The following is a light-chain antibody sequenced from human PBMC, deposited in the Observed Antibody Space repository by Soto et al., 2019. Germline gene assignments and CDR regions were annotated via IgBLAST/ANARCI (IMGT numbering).Light chain of an antibody. V-gene: IGKV3-11*01. CDR3: HPRQSWPRP. J-gene: IGKJ1*01. CDR2: YTS. Sequence: EIVLTQSPATLSSSPGETATLSCRASQYVGTRLAWYQHKPGQAPRLLIYYTSNRATGIPARFSGSGSGTDFTLTLSSLAPEDFAIYYCHPRQSWPRPFGQGTKVEIK. CDR1: QYVGTR.